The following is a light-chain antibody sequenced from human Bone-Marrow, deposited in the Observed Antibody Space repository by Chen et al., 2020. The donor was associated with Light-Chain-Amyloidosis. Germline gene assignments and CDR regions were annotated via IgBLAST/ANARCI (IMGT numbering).Light chain of an antibody. V-gene: IGLV1-40*01. CDR2: GNH. Sequence: QPVLTQPPSVSGAPGQRVTISCPGRSSNIGAGLDVHWYRQLPGTVPKLLIYGNHNRPSGVPDRFSGSKSGTSASLAITGLLAEDEADYYCQSYDSSLSGVVFGGGTKLTVL. J-gene: IGLJ2*01. CDR1: SSNIGAGLD. CDR3: QSYDSSLSGVV.